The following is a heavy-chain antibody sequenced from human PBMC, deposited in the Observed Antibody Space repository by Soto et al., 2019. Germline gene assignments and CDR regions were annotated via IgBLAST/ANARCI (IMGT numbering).Heavy chain of an antibody. V-gene: IGHV3-23*01. CDR1: GFTFSMYA. CDR2: ISASSSNT. D-gene: IGHD4-4*01. Sequence: GGSLRLSCAASGFTFSMYAMTWVRQAPGKGLEWVSSISASSSNTYYADSVKGRFTISRDNSKNTLYLQMNSLRAEDTALYYCAKDESNSNPLYYFDSWGQGTLVTVSS. CDR3: AKDESNSNPLYYFDS. J-gene: IGHJ4*02.